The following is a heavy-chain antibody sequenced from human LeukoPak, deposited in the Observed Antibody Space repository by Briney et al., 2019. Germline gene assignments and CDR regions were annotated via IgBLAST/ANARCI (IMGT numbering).Heavy chain of an antibody. J-gene: IGHJ5*02. Sequence: ASVKVSCKASGYTFTGYYMHWVRQAPGQGLEWMGWINPNSGGTNYAQKFQGRVTMTRDTSISTAYMELSRLRSDDTAVYYCARGSCSTSCYTGIGDWFDPWGQGTLVTVSS. V-gene: IGHV1-2*02. CDR2: INPNSGGT. D-gene: IGHD2-2*02. CDR1: GYTFTGYY. CDR3: ARGSCSTSCYTGIGDWFDP.